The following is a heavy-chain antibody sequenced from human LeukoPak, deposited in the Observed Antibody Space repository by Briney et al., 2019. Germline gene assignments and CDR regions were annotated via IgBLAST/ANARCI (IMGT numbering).Heavy chain of an antibody. CDR3: ATDSDVVPAAPPDFDY. J-gene: IGHJ4*02. D-gene: IGHD2-2*01. Sequence: GGSLRLSCAASGFTFSSYGMHWVRQAPGKGLEWVAVIWYDGSNKYYADSVKGRFTISRDNSKNTLYLQMNSLRAEDTAVYYCATDSDVVPAAPPDFDYWGQGTLVTVSS. V-gene: IGHV3-30*02. CDR1: GFTFSSYG. CDR2: IWYDGSNK.